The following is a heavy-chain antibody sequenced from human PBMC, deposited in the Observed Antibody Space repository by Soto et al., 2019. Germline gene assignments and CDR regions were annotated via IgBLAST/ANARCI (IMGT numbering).Heavy chain of an antibody. CDR3: ARDYSYSWLDP. V-gene: IGHV1-2*02. J-gene: IGHJ5*02. D-gene: IGHD5-12*01. CDR1: GYTFTGYY. CDR2: INPNSGGT. Sequence: ASVKVSCKASGYTFTGYYMHWVRQAPGQGLECMGWINPNSGGTNYAQKFQGRVTMTRXTXXSXXXMXLSXLRXDDTAVYYCARDYSYSWLDPWGQGTLVTVSS.